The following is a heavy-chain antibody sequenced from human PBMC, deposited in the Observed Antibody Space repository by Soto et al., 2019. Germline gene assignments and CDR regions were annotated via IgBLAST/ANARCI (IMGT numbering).Heavy chain of an antibody. Sequence: QVQLVQSGAEVKKPGSSVKVSCKASGGTFSSYAISWVRQAPGQGLEWMGGIIPIFGTANYAQKFQGRVTITADESTSTGYMERSSLRSDDTAVYYCARWVAVAAYYYYGMDVWGQGTTVTVSS. D-gene: IGHD6-19*01. CDR1: GGTFSSYA. J-gene: IGHJ6*02. CDR3: ARWVAVAAYYYYGMDV. V-gene: IGHV1-69*01. CDR2: IIPIFGTA.